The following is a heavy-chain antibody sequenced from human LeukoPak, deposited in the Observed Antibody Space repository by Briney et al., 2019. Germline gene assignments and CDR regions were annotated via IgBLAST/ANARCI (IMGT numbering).Heavy chain of an antibody. D-gene: IGHD2-15*01. CDR3: AKDRCSDGIGCYFYYMDV. CDR2: ISYDGSNK. CDR1: GFTFSSYG. Sequence: GGSLRLSCAASGFTFSSYGMHWVRQAPGKGLEWVAVISYDGSNKYYADSVKGRFTISRDNSKNTLYLQMNSLRAEDTAVYYCAKDRCSDGIGCYFYYMDVWGKGTTVTISS. J-gene: IGHJ6*03. V-gene: IGHV3-30*18.